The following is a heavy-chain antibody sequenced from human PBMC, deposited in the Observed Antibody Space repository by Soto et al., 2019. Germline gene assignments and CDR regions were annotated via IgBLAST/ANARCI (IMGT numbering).Heavy chain of an antibody. J-gene: IGHJ4*02. D-gene: IGHD3-22*01. CDR2: ISAYNGNT. V-gene: IGHV1-18*01. CDR3: ARAPTPYYNNRRGYIASYY. Sequence: SVKVSCRASGYTFTSYGISWVRQAPGQGLEWMGWISAYNGNTNYAQKLQGRVTMTTDTSTSTAYMELRSLRSDDTAVYYCARAPTPYYNNRRGYIASYYWGQGTLVTVSS. CDR1: GYTFTSYG.